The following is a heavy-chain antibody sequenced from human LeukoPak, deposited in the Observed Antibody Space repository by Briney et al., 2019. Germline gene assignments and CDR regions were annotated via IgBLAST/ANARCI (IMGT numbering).Heavy chain of an antibody. D-gene: IGHD3-3*01. CDR1: GGSFSGYY. CDR3: ARRSGRQDFDY. CDR2: INHSGST. V-gene: IGHV4-34*01. Sequence: SETLSLTCAVYGGSFSGYYWSWIRQPPGKGLEWIGEINHSGSTNYNPSLKSRVTISVDTSKNQFSLKLSSVTAADTAVYYCARRSGRQDFDYWGQGTLVTVSS. J-gene: IGHJ4*02.